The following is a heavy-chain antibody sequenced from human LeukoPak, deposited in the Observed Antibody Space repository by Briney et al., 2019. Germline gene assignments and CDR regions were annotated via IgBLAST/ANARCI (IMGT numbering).Heavy chain of an antibody. CDR3: ARGLLSYSSSWSYAFDI. CDR2: MNPNSGNT. V-gene: IGHV1-8*03. CDR1: GYTFTSYD. J-gene: IGHJ3*02. Sequence: ASVKVSCKASGYTFTSYDINWVRQATGQGLEWMGWMNPNSGNTGYAQKFQGRVTITRNTSISTAYMELGSLRSEDTAVYYCARGLLSYSSSWSYAFDIWGQGTMVTVSS. D-gene: IGHD6-13*01.